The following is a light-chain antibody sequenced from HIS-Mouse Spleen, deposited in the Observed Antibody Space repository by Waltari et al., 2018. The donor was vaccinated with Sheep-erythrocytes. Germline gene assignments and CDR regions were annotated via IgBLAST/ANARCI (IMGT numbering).Light chain of an antibody. CDR2: DVS. Sequence: QSALTQPRSVSGSPGQSVTISCTGTSSDVGGYNYVSWYQQHPGKAPKLMIYDVSKRTSGVPYRFSGSKSGNTASLTISGLQAEDEAEYYCCSYAGSYTFWVFGGGTKLTVL. CDR1: SSDVGGYNY. CDR3: CSYAGSYTFWV. V-gene: IGLV2-11*01. J-gene: IGLJ3*02.